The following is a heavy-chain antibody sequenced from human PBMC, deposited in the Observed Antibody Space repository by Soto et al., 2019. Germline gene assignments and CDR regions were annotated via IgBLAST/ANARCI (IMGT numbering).Heavy chain of an antibody. D-gene: IGHD2-2*01. CDR1: GFTFSSYW. CDR2: IKQDGSEK. J-gene: IGHJ4*02. CDR3: AREDIVVVPAAPFDY. V-gene: IGHV3-7*05. Sequence: EVQLVESGGGLVQPGGSLRLSCAASGFTFSSYWMSWVRQAPGQGLEWVANIKQDGSEKYYVDSVKGRFTISRDNAKNSLYLQMNSLRAEDTAVYYCAREDIVVVPAAPFDYWGQGTLVTVSS.